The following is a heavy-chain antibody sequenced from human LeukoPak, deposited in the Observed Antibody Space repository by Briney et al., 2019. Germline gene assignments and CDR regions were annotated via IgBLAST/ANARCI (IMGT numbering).Heavy chain of an antibody. V-gene: IGHV3-53*01. J-gene: IGHJ4*02. CDR1: GFTVSSNY. Sequence: PGGSLRLSCAASGFTVSSNYMSWVRQAPGKGLEWVSVIYSGGSTYYADSVKGRFTISRDNSKNTLYLQMNSLRAEDTAVYYCARALGGYNFLFDYWGQGTLVTVSS. D-gene: IGHD5-24*01. CDR3: ARALGGYNFLFDY. CDR2: IYSGGST.